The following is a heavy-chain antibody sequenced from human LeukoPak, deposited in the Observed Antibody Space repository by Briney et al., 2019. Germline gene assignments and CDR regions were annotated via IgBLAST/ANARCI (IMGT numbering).Heavy chain of an antibody. CDR2: IIPMFGTA. CDR3: ASLYRSGSRCYSAWFDP. D-gene: IGHD2-15*01. V-gene: IGHV1-69*06. Sequence: ASVKVSCKASGGTFRSYALSWVRQAPGQGLGWMGRIIPMFGTANYAQKFQGGVTITADKSTSTAYMELSSLRSEDTAVYYCASLYRSGSRCYSAWFDPWGQGTLVTVSS. J-gene: IGHJ5*02. CDR1: GGTFRSYA.